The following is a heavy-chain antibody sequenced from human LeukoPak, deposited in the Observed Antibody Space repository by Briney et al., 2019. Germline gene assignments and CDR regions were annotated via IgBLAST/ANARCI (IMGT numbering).Heavy chain of an antibody. Sequence: GGSLRLSCAASGFTFSGNGVHWVRQAPGKGLEWVAVILYDGSSKYYADSVKGRFTISRDNSKNTLYLQMNSLRAEDTAVYYCAKGGGYGDYSFDYWGQGTLVTVSS. CDR2: ILYDGSSK. D-gene: IGHD4-17*01. CDR1: GFTFSGNG. CDR3: AKGGGYGDYSFDY. J-gene: IGHJ4*02. V-gene: IGHV3-30*18.